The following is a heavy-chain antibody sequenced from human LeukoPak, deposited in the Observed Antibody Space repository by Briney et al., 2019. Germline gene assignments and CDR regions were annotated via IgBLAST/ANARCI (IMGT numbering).Heavy chain of an antibody. CDR3: AGAVPAAPAQWAFDI. Sequence: PGGSLRLSCAASGFTVSSNYMSWVRQAPGKGLEWVSVIYSGGSTYYADSVKGRFTISRDNSKNTLYLQMNSLRAEDTAVYYCAGAVPAAPAQWAFDIWGQGTMVTVSS. CDR2: IYSGGST. D-gene: IGHD2-2*01. V-gene: IGHV3-53*01. CDR1: GFTVSSNY. J-gene: IGHJ3*02.